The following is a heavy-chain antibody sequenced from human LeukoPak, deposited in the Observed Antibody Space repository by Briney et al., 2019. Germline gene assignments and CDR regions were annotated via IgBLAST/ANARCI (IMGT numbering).Heavy chain of an antibody. CDR3: ARHALKRQWEILNPTFDY. J-gene: IGHJ4*02. V-gene: IGHV1-18*01. D-gene: IGHD1-26*01. CDR1: GYTFTSYG. CDR2: ISAYNGNT. Sequence: ASVEVSCKASGYTFTSYGISWVRQAPGQGLEWMGWISAYNGNTNYAQKLQGRVTMTTDTSTSTAYMELRSLRSDDTAVYYCARHALKRQWEILNPTFDYWGQGTLVTVSS.